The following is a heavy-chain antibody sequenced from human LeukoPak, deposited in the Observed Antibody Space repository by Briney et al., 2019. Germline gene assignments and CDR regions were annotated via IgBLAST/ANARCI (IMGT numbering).Heavy chain of an antibody. CDR1: ASSFDELA. CDR3: ARAPITSPFYFDY. J-gene: IGHJ4*02. D-gene: IGHD2-2*01. Sequence: GGSLRPACPPSASSFDELAMGWDRHVQGKGRGWVSGINWSGGSTGYADPLRGRFTISRDNAKNSLYLQMDSLRAEDTALYYCARAPITSPFYFDYWGQGTLVTVSS. CDR2: INWSGGST. V-gene: IGHV3-20*04.